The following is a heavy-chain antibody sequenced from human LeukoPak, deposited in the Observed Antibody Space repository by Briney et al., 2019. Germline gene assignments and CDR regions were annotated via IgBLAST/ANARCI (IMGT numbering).Heavy chain of an antibody. Sequence: GGSLRLSCAASGFTFSSYAMSWVRQAPGKGLEWVSGIGGSGGSTYYADSVKGRFTISRDNSKNTLYLQMNSLRAEDTAVYYCAKSASYGDYVPPRYFDYWGQGTLVTVSS. CDR3: AKSASYGDYVPPRYFDY. D-gene: IGHD4-17*01. V-gene: IGHV3-23*01. J-gene: IGHJ4*02. CDR1: GFTFSSYA. CDR2: IGGSGGST.